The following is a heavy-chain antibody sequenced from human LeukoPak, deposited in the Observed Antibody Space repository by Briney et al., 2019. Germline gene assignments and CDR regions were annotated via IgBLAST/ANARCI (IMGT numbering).Heavy chain of an antibody. V-gene: IGHV4-39*07. CDR2: IYYSGST. Sequence: SETLSLTCTVSGGSISSSRYYWGWIHQPPGKGLEWIGSIYYSGSTYYNPSLKSRVTISVDTSKNQFSLRLSSVTAADTAVYYCARDRYYYDSSGYLWNYYYYMDVWGKGTTVTISS. D-gene: IGHD3-22*01. CDR1: GGSISSSRYY. CDR3: ARDRYYYDSSGYLWNYYYYMDV. J-gene: IGHJ6*03.